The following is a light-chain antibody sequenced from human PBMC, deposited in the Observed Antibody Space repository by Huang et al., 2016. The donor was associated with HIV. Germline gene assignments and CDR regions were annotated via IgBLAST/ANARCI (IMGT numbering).Light chain of an antibody. CDR1: QSVSSN. Sequence: EIVMTQSPATLSVSPGERATLSCRASQSVSSNLAWYQQKPGQAPRLLIYAASTRATGIPARFSGSGSGTEFTLTISSLQSEEFAVYYCQQYNNWPRTFGQGTKVEIK. CDR2: AAS. CDR3: QQYNNWPRT. J-gene: IGKJ1*01. V-gene: IGKV3-15*01.